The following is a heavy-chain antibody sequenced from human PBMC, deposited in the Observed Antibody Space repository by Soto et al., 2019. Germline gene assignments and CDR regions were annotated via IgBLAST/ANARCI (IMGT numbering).Heavy chain of an antibody. J-gene: IGHJ6*02. Sequence: SETLSLTCTVSGGSVGSSDYYWSWIRQPPGKGLEWIGYISYRGSTNYNPSLKSRVTISVDSSGNQFSLRLTSVIAADTAIYFCARDRYPVRYFNRWASQSGGHSGIDVWGQGTTVTVSS. CDR3: ARDRYPVRYFNRWASQSGGHSGIDV. CDR2: ISYRGST. CDR1: GGSVGSSDYY. V-gene: IGHV4-61*08. D-gene: IGHD3-9*01.